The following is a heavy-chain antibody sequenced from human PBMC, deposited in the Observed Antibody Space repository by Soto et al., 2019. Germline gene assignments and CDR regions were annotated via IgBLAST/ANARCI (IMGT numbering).Heavy chain of an antibody. CDR1: VFTFINAS. V-gene: IGHV3-15*01. CDR3: TTGYDCWSGRYYYYYGMDV. J-gene: IGHJ6*02. Sequence: PGSPLRLSCAPSVFTFINASMSRVRQATGKGLEWIGRIKSKTDGGTTDYAAPVKGRFTISRDDSKNTLYLQMNSLKTDDTAVYYCTTGYDCWSGRYYYYYGMDVWGQGTTVTVSS. D-gene: IGHD3-3*01. CDR2: IKSKTDGGTT.